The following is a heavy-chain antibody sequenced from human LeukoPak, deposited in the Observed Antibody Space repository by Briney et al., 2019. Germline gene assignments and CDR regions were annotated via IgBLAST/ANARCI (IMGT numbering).Heavy chain of an antibody. J-gene: IGHJ3*02. Sequence: GASVKVSCKASGGTFSSYAISWVRQAPGQGLEWMGWISAYNGNTNHAQKVQGRVTMTTDTSTSTAYMELRSLRSDDTAVYYCARDRWYSGNWNDAVDIWGQGTMVTVSS. V-gene: IGHV1-18*01. D-gene: IGHD1-7*01. CDR3: ARDRWYSGNWNDAVDI. CDR2: ISAYNGNT. CDR1: GGTFSSYA.